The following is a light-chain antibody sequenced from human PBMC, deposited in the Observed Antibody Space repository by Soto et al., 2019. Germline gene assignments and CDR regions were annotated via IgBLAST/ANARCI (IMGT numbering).Light chain of an antibody. J-gene: IGLJ1*01. Sequence: QSVLTQPASVSGSPGQSITISCTGSSSDVGGHNYVSWYQQHPGKAPKLMIYEVTKRPSGVSNRFSGPKSGNTASLTISGLQAEDEADYYCCSYARGSTYVFGTGTKVTVL. CDR1: SSDVGGHNY. CDR2: EVT. CDR3: CSYARGSTYV. V-gene: IGLV2-14*01.